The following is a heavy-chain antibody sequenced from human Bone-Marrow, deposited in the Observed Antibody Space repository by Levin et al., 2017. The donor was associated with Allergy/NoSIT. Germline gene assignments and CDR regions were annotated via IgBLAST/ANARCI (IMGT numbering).Heavy chain of an antibody. D-gene: IGHD3-16*01. CDR3: AGDLYYDGGGDAFDV. V-gene: IGHV3-53*01. J-gene: IGHJ3*01. CDR2: VDSGGNT. CDR1: GLTVSLNY. Sequence: PGGSLRLSCAASGLTVSLNYMNWVRQAPGKGLEWVAVVDSGGNTYYADSVKGRFTISRDNSRNTLYLQMNSLRAEDTAVFYCAGDLYYDGGGDAFDVWGQGTMVTVSS.